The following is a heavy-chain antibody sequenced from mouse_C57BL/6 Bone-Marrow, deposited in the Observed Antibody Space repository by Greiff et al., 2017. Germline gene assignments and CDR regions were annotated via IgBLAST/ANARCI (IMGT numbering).Heavy chain of an antibody. CDR2: IHPNSGST. D-gene: IGHD1-1*01. CDR1: GYTFTSYW. Sequence: VQLQQSGAELVKPGASVQLSCKASGYTFTSYWMHWVKQRPGQGLEWIGMIHPNSGSTNYNEKFKSKATLTVDKSSSTAYMQLSSLTSEDSAVYYFVCVRYYDSRFYYAMDYWGQGASVTVSS. CDR3: VCVRYYDSRFYYAMDY. V-gene: IGHV1-64*01. J-gene: IGHJ4*01.